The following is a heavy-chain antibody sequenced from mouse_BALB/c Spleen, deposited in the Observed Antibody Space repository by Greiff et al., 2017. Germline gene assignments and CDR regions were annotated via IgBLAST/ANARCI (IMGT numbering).Heavy chain of an antibody. V-gene: IGHV1S81*02. Sequence: VQLQQPGAELVKPGASVKLSCKASGYTFTSYWMHWVKQRPGQGLEWIGEINPSNGRTNYNEKFKSKATLTVDKSSSTAYMQLSSLTSEDSAVYYCARGNSYYAMDYWGQGTSVTVSS. J-gene: IGHJ4*01. CDR3: ARGNSYYAMDY. CDR2: INPSNGRT. CDR1: GYTFTSYW. D-gene: IGHD2-1*01.